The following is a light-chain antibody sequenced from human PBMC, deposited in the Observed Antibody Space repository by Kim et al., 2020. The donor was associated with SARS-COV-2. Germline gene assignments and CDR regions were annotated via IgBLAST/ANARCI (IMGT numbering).Light chain of an antibody. Sequence: QSALTQPASVSGSPGQSITISCTGTSSDVGGYNYVSWYQQHPGKAPKLMIYDVNKRPSGVSNRFSGSKSGNTASLTISGLQAEDEADYYCSSYTSSSTSVFGTGTKVTVL. J-gene: IGLJ1*01. CDR3: SSYTSSSTSV. CDR2: DVN. CDR1: SSDVGGYNY. V-gene: IGLV2-14*01.